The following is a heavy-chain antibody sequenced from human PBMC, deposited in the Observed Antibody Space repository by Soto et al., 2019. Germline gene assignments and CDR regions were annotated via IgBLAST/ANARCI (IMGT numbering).Heavy chain of an antibody. Sequence: SETLSLTCAVYGGSFSGYYWSWIRQPPGKGLEWIGEINHSGSTNYNPSLKSRVTISVDTSKNQFSLKLSSVTAADTAVYYCARGSVNYDFFPRYYGMDVWGQGTTVTVSS. CDR3: ARGSVNYDFFPRYYGMDV. CDR2: INHSGST. D-gene: IGHD3-3*01. CDR1: GGSFSGYY. J-gene: IGHJ6*02. V-gene: IGHV4-34*01.